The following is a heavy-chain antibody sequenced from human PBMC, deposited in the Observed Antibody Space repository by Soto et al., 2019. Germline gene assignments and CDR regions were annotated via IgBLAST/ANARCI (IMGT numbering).Heavy chain of an antibody. CDR3: ARGASSVTTFHFDL. Sequence: QVQLVQSGAEVKKPGASVKVSCKASGYTLTSYAMHWVRQAPGQSLEWMGWINPGNGNTRYSQKFQGRVTITRDTSASTAYMELSSLRSEDTAVYYCARGASSVTTFHFDLWGRGTLVTVSS. V-gene: IGHV1-3*01. J-gene: IGHJ2*01. CDR2: INPGNGNT. D-gene: IGHD4-17*01. CDR1: GYTLTSYA.